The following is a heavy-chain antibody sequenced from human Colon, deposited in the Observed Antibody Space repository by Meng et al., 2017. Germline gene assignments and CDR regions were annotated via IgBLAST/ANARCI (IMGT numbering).Heavy chain of an antibody. J-gene: IGHJ4*02. Sequence: QVHLQESAPGLVNPSGTLALTCAVSGASISSATFWTWGRQTPGKGLEWIGESYYGGSTSYNPSLSSRVTISLDKSKNQFSLQLDSVTAADTATYYCASSSGWWRLDSWGQGTLVTVSS. CDR1: GASISSATF. D-gene: IGHD6-19*01. CDR2: SYYGGST. CDR3: ASSSGWWRLDS. V-gene: IGHV4-4*02.